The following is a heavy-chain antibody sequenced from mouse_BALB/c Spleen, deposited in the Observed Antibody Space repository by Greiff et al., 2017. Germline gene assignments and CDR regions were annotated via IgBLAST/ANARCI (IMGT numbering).Heavy chain of an antibody. Sequence: VQLQESGPELVKPGASVKISCKASGYAFSSSWMNWVKQRPGQGLEWIGRIYPGDGDTNYNGKFKGKATLTADKSSSTAYMQLSSLTSVDSAVYFCARDYGGIYAMDYWGQGTSVTVSS. J-gene: IGHJ4*01. CDR3: ARDYGGIYAMDY. CDR2: IYPGDGDT. D-gene: IGHD1-1*01. V-gene: IGHV1-82*01. CDR1: GYAFSSSW.